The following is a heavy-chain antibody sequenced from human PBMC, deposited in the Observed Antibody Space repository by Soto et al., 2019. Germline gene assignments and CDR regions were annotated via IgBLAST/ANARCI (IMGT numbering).Heavy chain of an antibody. CDR3: ARRYYYDSSGYYLGD. Sequence: QVQLRESGPRLVKPSGTLSLTCAVSGSSITSSNWWTWVRQPPGKGLEWIGESYHSGSSNYNPSLKSRVTISVDKSQSQFFLKLTSVTAADTAVYYCARRYYYDSSGYYLGDWGQGTLVTVSS. J-gene: IGHJ4*02. V-gene: IGHV4-4*02. D-gene: IGHD3-22*01. CDR1: GSSITSSNW. CDR2: SYHSGSS.